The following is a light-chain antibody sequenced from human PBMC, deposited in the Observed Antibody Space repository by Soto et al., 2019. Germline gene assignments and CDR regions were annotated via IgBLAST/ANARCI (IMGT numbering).Light chain of an antibody. Sequence: ELVLTQSPGTLSLSPGERAILSCRASQNVRSNYLAWYQQRPGQAPRLLIYGASSRATGIPDRFSGSGSGTDFTVTISRLEPEDFAVYYGQQYGDSPRLTVGGGTKVEMK. CDR3: QQYGDSPRLT. J-gene: IGKJ4*01. CDR2: GAS. V-gene: IGKV3-20*01. CDR1: QNVRSNY.